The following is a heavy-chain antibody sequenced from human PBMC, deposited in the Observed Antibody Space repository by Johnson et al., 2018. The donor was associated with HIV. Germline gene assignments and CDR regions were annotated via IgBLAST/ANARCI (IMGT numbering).Heavy chain of an antibody. CDR3: AKAVGSSWSLGAFDI. D-gene: IGHD6-13*01. V-gene: IGHV3-30*18. J-gene: IGHJ3*02. CDR1: GFIFNSYG. CDR2: VYGDGGNK. Sequence: QVQLVESGGGVVQPGRSLRLSCAASGFIFNSYGMHWVRQAPGKGLEWVAVVYGDGGNKYYADSVMGRFTISRDNSKNSLYLQMNSLRAEDTALYYCAKAVGSSWSLGAFDIWGQGTMVTVSS.